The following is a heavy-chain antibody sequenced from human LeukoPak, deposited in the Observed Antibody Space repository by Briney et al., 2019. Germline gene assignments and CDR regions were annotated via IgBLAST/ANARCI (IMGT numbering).Heavy chain of an antibody. D-gene: IGHD3-9*01. Sequence: ASVKVSCKASGYTFYYYGISWVRQAPGQGLEWMGWVSAYNGNTNYAQKLQGRVTMTTDTSTSTAYMELRSLRSDDTAVYYCAREVYYDILTGYYISVGVDYWGQGTLVTVSS. J-gene: IGHJ4*02. CDR1: GYTFYYYG. V-gene: IGHV1-18*01. CDR2: VSAYNGNT. CDR3: AREVYYDILTGYYISVGVDY.